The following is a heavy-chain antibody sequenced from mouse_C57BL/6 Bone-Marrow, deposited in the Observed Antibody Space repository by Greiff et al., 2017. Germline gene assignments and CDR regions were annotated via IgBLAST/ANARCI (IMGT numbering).Heavy chain of an antibody. Sequence: VQLQQSGPELVKPGASVKISCKASGYSFTDYNMNWVKQSNGKSLEWIGVINPNYGTTRYNQTFKGTATLTVDQSSSTAYMQLNSLTSEDSSVYYCARGYDYDDSMDNWGQGTSVTVSS. J-gene: IGHJ4*01. CDR1: GYSFTDYN. D-gene: IGHD2-4*01. CDR2: INPNYGTT. CDR3: ARGYDYDDSMDN. V-gene: IGHV1-39*01.